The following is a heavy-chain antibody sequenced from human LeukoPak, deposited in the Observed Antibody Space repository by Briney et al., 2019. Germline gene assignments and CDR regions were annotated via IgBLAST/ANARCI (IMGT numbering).Heavy chain of an antibody. CDR1: GFTFSSYA. D-gene: IGHD3-22*01. Sequence: GGSLRLSCAASGFTFSSYAMSWVRQAPGKGLEWVSAISGSGGSTYYADSVKGRFTISRDNSKNTLYLQMNSLRAEDTAVYYCAKTGSSGLYYYYYMDVWGKGTTVTVSS. CDR2: ISGSGGST. J-gene: IGHJ6*03. V-gene: IGHV3-23*01. CDR3: AKTGSSGLYYYYYMDV.